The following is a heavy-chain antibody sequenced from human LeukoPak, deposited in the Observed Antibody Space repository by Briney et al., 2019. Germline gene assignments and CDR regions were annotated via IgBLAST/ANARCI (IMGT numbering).Heavy chain of an antibody. D-gene: IGHD3-22*01. CDR3: ARVISTYYYDSSGYYPLDY. Sequence: ASVKVSCKASGYTFTSYGISWVRQAPGQGLEWMGWISAYNGNTNYAQKFQGRVTMTRDTSISTAYMELSRLRSDDTAVYYCARVISTYYYDSSGYYPLDYWGQGTLVTVSS. V-gene: IGHV1-18*01. CDR2: ISAYNGNT. CDR1: GYTFTSYG. J-gene: IGHJ4*02.